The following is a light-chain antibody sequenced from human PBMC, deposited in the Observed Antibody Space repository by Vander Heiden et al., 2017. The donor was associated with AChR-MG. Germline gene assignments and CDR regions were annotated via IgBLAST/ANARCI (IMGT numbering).Light chain of an antibody. V-gene: IGLV3-21*03. CDR1: NIGSKS. CDR2: DDT. J-gene: IGLJ2*01. CDR3: QVWDSSSDSRV. Sequence: SYVLSQPPSVSVAPGKTAGITCGGNNIGSKSVNWYQQKQGQAPLLVIYDDTDRPSGIPERFSGANSGNTATLTVSRVEAGDEADYYCQVWDSSSDSRVFGGGTKLTVL.